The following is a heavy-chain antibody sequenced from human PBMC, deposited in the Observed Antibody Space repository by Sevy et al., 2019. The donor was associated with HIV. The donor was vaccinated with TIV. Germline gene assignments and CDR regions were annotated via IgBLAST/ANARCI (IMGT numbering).Heavy chain of an antibody. J-gene: IGHJ3*02. D-gene: IGHD6-19*01. Sequence: GGSLRLSCAVSGFTFSNYWMSWVRQAPGKGLEWVANINEDRSEEYYVGSVKGRFTISRDNARNSLYLEMNNLGTEDTDVYYCASSVNSGWSGAFDIWGQGTMVTVSS. CDR1: GFTFSNYW. CDR3: ASSVNSGWSGAFDI. CDR2: INEDRSEE. V-gene: IGHV3-7*01.